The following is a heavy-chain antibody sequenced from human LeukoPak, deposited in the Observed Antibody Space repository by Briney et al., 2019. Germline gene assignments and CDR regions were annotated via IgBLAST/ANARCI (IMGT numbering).Heavy chain of an antibody. V-gene: IGHV3-30*03. CDR2: LSYAGDYK. Sequence: GGSLRLSCAASGFTFGSYGMHWVRQAPGKGLEWVAVLSYAGDYKFSADSVKGRFTISRDNSKNTLYLQMNSLRAEDTAVYYCARDAGSGTYSDGYYFDYWGQGTLVTVSS. J-gene: IGHJ4*02. CDR1: GFTFGSYG. D-gene: IGHD3-10*01. CDR3: ARDAGSGTYSDGYYFDY.